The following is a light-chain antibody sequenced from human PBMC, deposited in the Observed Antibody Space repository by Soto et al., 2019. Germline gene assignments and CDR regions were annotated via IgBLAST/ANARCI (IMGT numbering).Light chain of an antibody. CDR3: QSYDSSLSGYV. CDR1: TSTIGAGYD. J-gene: IGLJ1*01. CDR2: GNS. V-gene: IGLV1-40*01. Sequence: QSVLTQPPSVSEAPGQRVTISCTGSTSTIGAGYDVHWYQQLPGTAPKLLIYGNSNRPSGVPERFSGSKSGTSASLAITGLKAEDEADYYCQSYDSSLSGYVFGTGTKLTVL.